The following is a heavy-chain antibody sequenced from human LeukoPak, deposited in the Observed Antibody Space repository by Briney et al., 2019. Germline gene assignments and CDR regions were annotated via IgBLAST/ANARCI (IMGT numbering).Heavy chain of an antibody. J-gene: IGHJ4*02. Sequence: PGGSLRLSCAASGFTFSSYSMNWVRKAPGKGLEWVSSISTSSSYIYYADSVKGRFTISRDNAENSLYLQITSLRAEDTAVYYWAAAVVPAAIEYWGQGTLVTVSS. CDR1: GFTFSSYS. CDR3: AAAVVPAAIEY. V-gene: IGHV3-21*01. CDR2: ISTSSSYI. D-gene: IGHD2-2*01.